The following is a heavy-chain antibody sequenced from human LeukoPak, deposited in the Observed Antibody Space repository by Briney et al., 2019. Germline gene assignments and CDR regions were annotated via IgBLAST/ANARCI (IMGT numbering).Heavy chain of an antibody. CDR2: IKQDGSEK. V-gene: IGHV3-7*01. CDR3: ARDSTPLWSGYFPSEYYYYYMDV. J-gene: IGHJ6*03. D-gene: IGHD3-3*01. CDR1: GFTFSSYW. Sequence: LPGGSLRLSCAASGFTFSSYWMSWVRQAPGKGLEWVANIKQDGSEKYYVDSVKGRFTISRDNAKNSLYLQMNSLRAEDTAVYYCARDSTPLWSGYFPSEYYYYYMDVWGKGTTVTVSS.